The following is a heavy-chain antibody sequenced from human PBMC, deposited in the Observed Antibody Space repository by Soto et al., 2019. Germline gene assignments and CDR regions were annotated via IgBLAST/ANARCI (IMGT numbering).Heavy chain of an antibody. D-gene: IGHD6-19*01. CDR3: ARPTYSSGWSDAFDI. V-gene: IGHV1-69*02. CDR1: RGTFSSYT. CDR2: IIPILGIA. J-gene: IGHJ3*02. Sequence: SVKVSCKASRGTFSSYTISWVRQAPGQGLEWMGRIIPILGIANYAQKFQGRVTITADKSTSTAYMELSSLRSEDTAVYYCARPTYSSGWSDAFDIWGQGTMVTVSS.